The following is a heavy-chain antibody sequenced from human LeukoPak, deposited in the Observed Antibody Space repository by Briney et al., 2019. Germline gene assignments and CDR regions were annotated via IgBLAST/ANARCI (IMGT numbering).Heavy chain of an antibody. Sequence: GGSLRLSCAASGFTFSSYAMSWVRQAPGKGLEWVSAISGSGGSTYYADSVKGRFTISRDNSKNTLYLQMNSLRAEDTAVYYCAKPPGDSSGRKNWFDPWGQGTLVTVSS. CDR3: AKPPGDSSGRKNWFDP. V-gene: IGHV3-23*01. J-gene: IGHJ5*02. CDR1: GFTFSSYA. D-gene: IGHD6-19*01. CDR2: ISGSGGST.